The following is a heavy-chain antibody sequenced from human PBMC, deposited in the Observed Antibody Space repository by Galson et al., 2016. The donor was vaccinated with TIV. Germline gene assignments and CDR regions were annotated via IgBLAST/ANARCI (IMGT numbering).Heavy chain of an antibody. D-gene: IGHD6-6*01. CDR2: IVGGGYST. CDR1: GFTFSDYA. J-gene: IGHJ5*02. CDR3: ATLPYSSPSDWFGP. V-gene: IGHV3-23*01. Sequence: SLRLSCAVSGFTFSDYAMNWVRQAPGKGLEWVSVIVGGGYSTHYADSVEGRFTISRDNSNNMVYLQMNSLRAEDTAIYYCATLPYSSPSDWFGPWGQGTLVTVSS.